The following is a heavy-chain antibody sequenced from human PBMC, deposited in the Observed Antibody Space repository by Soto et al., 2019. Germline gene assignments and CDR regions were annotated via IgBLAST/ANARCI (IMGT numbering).Heavy chain of an antibody. Sequence: SETLSLTCTVSGASISSGRSYWSWIRQHPGKGLEWIGYMFYSGSTYYHPSLKSRVNISADTSKNQFSLRLTSVTPADTAVYYCAREGPYGDPADYWGQGTLVTVSS. J-gene: IGHJ4*02. V-gene: IGHV4-31*03. D-gene: IGHD4-17*01. CDR2: MFYSGST. CDR3: AREGPYGDPADY. CDR1: GASISSGRSY.